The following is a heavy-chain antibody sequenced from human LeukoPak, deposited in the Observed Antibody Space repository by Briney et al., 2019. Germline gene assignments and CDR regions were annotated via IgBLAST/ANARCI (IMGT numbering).Heavy chain of an antibody. CDR3: ARDIFPYSSRVYGMDV. CDR2: ISYDGSNK. J-gene: IGHJ6*02. V-gene: IGHV3-30-3*01. CDR1: GFTFSTYS. D-gene: IGHD6-13*01. Sequence: GRSLRLFCASSGFTFSTYSMHWVRQAPAKGLEWVAFISYDGSNKYSADSVKGRFTISRDNSKNTLHLQMNSRRAEDTAVYYCARDIFPYSSRVYGMDVWGQGTTVTVSS.